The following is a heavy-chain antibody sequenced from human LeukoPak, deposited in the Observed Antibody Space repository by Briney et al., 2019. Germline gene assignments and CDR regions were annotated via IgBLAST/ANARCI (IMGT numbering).Heavy chain of an antibody. J-gene: IGHJ4*02. D-gene: IGHD3-16*02. Sequence: GGSLRLSCAASGFTFSSYWMSWVRQAPGKGLEWVANIKQDGSEKYYVDSVKGRFTISRDNAKNSLYLQMNSLRAEDTSVFYCAKRRRDVYVGGRYRHPPDYWAQGPLVPVPS. CDR3: AKRRRDVYVGGRYRHPPDY. V-gene: IGHV3-7*01. CDR1: GFTFSSYW. CDR2: IKQDGSEK.